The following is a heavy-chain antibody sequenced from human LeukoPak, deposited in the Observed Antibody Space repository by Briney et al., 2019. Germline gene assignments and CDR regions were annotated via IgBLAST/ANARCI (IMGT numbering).Heavy chain of an antibody. Sequence: PGRSLRLSCAASGFTFSSYAMHWVRQAPGKGLEWVAVISYDGSNKYYADSVKGRFTISRDNAKNSLYLQMNSLRAEDTAVYYCARVNSRGYYDSSGYFPFPFDYWGQGTLVTVSS. V-gene: IGHV3-30-3*01. CDR1: GFTFSSYA. D-gene: IGHD3-22*01. CDR3: ARVNSRGYYDSSGYFPFPFDY. CDR2: ISYDGSNK. J-gene: IGHJ4*02.